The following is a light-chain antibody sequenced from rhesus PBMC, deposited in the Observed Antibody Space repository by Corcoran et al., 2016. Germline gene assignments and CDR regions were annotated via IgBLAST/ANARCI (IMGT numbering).Light chain of an antibody. CDR1: ENVNSY. Sequence: DIQMTQSPSSLSASVGDRVTITCRASENVNSYLNWYQQKPGKAPNPLNYKATTLQSGVPSRFSGSGAVTDDTFTISSLQPEEFATYYCQQGYSTPWTFGQGTKVEIK. V-gene: IGKV1-74*01. CDR3: QQGYSTPWT. CDR2: KAT. J-gene: IGKJ1*01.